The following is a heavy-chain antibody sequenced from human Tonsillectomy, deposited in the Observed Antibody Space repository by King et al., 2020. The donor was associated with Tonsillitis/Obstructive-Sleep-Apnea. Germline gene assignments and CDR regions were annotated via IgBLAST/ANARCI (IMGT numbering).Heavy chain of an antibody. CDR2: INHSGST. V-gene: IGHV4-34*01. CDR3: ARGTDIVVVVAAYYFDY. J-gene: IGHJ4*02. Sequence: VQLQQWGAGLLKPSETLSLTCAVYGGSFSGYYWSWIRQPPGKGLEWIGEINHSGSTNYNPSLKSRVTISVDTSKNQFSLKLSSVTAADTAVYYCARGTDIVVVVAAYYFDYWGQGTLVTVSS. D-gene: IGHD2-15*01. CDR1: GGSFSGYY.